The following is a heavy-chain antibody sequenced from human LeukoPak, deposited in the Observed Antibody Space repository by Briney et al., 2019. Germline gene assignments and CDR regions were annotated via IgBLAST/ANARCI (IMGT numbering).Heavy chain of an antibody. J-gene: IGHJ5*02. D-gene: IGHD6-6*01. Sequence: SETLSLTCTVSGGSINNSYWTWIRQPPGKGLEWIGHIYYSGSTNYSPSLKSRVTISVDTSKNQFSFKLSSVTAADTAVYYCARLSSLANIAARGRTWLAPWAQGSLVTVSS. CDR2: IYYSGST. CDR1: GGSINNSY. CDR3: ARLSSLANIAARGRTWLAP. V-gene: IGHV4-59*01.